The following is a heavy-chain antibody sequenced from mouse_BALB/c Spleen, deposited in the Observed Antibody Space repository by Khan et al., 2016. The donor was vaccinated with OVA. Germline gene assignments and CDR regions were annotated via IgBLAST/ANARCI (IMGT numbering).Heavy chain of an antibody. V-gene: IGHV9-3-1*01. Sequence: QIQLVQSGPELKKPGETVKISCKASGYTFTNYGMNWVKQAPGKGLKWMGWINTYTGEPTYADDFKGRFAFSLETSANTAYLQINNLKNEDTATXYCARSGSYEFFDVWGAGTTGTGSS. CDR2: INTYTGEP. CDR1: GYTFTNYG. CDR3: ARSGSYEFFDV. D-gene: IGHD2-12*01. J-gene: IGHJ1*01.